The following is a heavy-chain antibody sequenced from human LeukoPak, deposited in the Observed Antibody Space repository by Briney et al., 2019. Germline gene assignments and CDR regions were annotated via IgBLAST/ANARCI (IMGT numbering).Heavy chain of an antibody. CDR1: GYTFTGYY. Sequence: ASVKVSCKASGYTFTGYYMRWVRQAPGQGLEWMGWINPNSGGTNYAQKFQGRVTMTRDTSISTAYMELSRLRSDDTAVYYCVQWTFPGYERDDDYWGQGTLVTVSS. J-gene: IGHJ4*02. CDR3: VQWTFPGYERDDDY. D-gene: IGHD5-12*01. CDR2: INPNSGGT. V-gene: IGHV1-2*02.